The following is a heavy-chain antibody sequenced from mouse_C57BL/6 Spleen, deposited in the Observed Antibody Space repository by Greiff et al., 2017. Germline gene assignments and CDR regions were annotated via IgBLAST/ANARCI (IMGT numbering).Heavy chain of an antibody. V-gene: IGHV1-15*01. CDR3: TRGGGLRQGDY. J-gene: IGHJ2*01. CDR1: GYTFTDYE. CDR2: IDPETGGT. Sequence: VQLQQSGAELVRPGASVTLSCKASGYTFTDYEMHWVKQTPVHGLEWIGAIDPETGGTAYNQKFKGKAILTADKSSSTAYMELRSLTSEDSAVYYCTRGGGLRQGDYWGQGTTLTVSS. D-gene: IGHD2-4*01.